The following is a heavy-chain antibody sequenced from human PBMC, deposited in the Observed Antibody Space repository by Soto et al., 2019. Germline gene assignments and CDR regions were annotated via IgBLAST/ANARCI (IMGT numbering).Heavy chain of an antibody. CDR2: IYWDDDK. CDR3: ARLVAAGITYYFDS. D-gene: IGHD2-21*01. CDR1: GFSLSTNGVS. Sequence: SGPTLVNPTETLTLTCTFSGFSLSTNGVSVGWIRQPPGKAHEWLALIYWDDDKRYSPSLKPRLTVTKDTTKNQVVLTMKKMGPVDTATYYCARLVAAGITYYFDSWGQGTLVTVSS. V-gene: IGHV2-5*02. J-gene: IGHJ4*02.